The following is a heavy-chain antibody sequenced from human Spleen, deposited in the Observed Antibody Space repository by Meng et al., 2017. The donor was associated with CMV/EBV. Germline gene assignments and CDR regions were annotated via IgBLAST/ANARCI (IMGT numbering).Heavy chain of an antibody. CDR2: IYYSGST. CDR1: GGSISSSSYY. D-gene: IGHD1-14*01. J-gene: IGHJ4*02. CDR3: AAIRYYFDY. Sequence: SETLSLTCTVSGGSISSSSYYWGWIRQPPGKGLEWIGSIYYSGSTYYNPSLKSRVTISVDTSKNQFSLKLNSVTAADTAVYYCAAIRYYFDYWGQGMLVTVSS. V-gene: IGHV4-39*01.